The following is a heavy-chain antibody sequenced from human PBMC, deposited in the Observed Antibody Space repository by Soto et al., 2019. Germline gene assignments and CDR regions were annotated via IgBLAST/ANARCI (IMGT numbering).Heavy chain of an antibody. V-gene: IGHV1-46*01. CDR1: VYTFTNFF. CDR3: ARSQAGRPLDV. J-gene: IGHJ6*02. D-gene: IGHD6-25*01. Sequence: VASVKVSCKASVYTFTNFFVHWVRQAPGQGLEWMGIIEPSGGSTTYTQKFQVRVTMTRDTSTSTVYMELSSLKFDDSAVYYCARSQAGRPLDVWGQGTTVTVSS. CDR2: IEPSGGST.